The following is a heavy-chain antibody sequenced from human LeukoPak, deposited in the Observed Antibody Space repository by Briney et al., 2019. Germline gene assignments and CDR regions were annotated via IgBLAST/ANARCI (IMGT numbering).Heavy chain of an antibody. CDR1: GYTFTSYY. CDR2: INPSGGST. J-gene: IGHJ4*02. D-gene: IGHD5-18*01. Sequence: ASVKVSCKASGYTFTSYYMHWVRQTPGQGLEWMGIINPSGGSTSYAQKFQGRVTMTRDMSTSTVYMELSSLRSEDTAMYYCASGGIHLWELDYWGQGTLVTVSS. V-gene: IGHV1-46*01. CDR3: ASGGIHLWELDY.